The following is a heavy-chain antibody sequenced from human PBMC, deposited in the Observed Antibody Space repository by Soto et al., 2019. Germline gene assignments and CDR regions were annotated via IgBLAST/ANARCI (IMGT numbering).Heavy chain of an antibody. Sequence: GGSLRLSCAASGFTFSSYSMNWVRQAPGKGLEWVSSISSSSSYIYYADSVKGRFTISRDNAKNSLYLQMNSLRAEDTAVYYCARDCSGGSCYSSEIDYWGQGTLVTVSS. CDR1: GFTFSSYS. CDR3: ARDCSGGSCYSSEIDY. CDR2: ISSSSSYI. V-gene: IGHV3-21*01. D-gene: IGHD2-15*01. J-gene: IGHJ4*02.